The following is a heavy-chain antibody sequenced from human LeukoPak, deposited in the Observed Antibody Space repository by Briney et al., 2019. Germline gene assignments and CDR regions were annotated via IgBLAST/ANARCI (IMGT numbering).Heavy chain of an antibody. CDR1: GFTFSSYG. V-gene: IGHV3-23*01. D-gene: IGHD1-26*01. J-gene: IGHJ4*02. CDR2: ISGNGGDT. Sequence: GGSLRLSCGASGFTFSSYGMSWVRQAPGGGLEWVSAISGNGGDTFYADSVKGRFTISRDNSKHTLYLQMNSLRVEDTAVYYCAKGRTLVGGSTRSYDYWGQGTLVTVSS. CDR3: AKGRTLVGGSTRSYDY.